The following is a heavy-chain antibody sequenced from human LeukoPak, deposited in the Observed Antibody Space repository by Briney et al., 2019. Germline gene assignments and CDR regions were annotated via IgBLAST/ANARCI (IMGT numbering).Heavy chain of an antibody. Sequence: SETLSLTCAVYGGSFSGYYWSWIRQPPGKGLEWIGEINHSGSTNYNPSLKSRVTISVDKSKNQFSLKLSSVTAADTAVYYCAREGGATSNWFDPWGQGTLVTVSS. CDR3: AREGGATSNWFDP. V-gene: IGHV4-34*01. J-gene: IGHJ5*02. CDR2: INHSGST. D-gene: IGHD1-26*01. CDR1: GGSFSGYY.